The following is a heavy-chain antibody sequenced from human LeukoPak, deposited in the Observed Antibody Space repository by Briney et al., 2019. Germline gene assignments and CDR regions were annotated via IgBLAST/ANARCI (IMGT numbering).Heavy chain of an antibody. CDR3: ARGIIQWELLSPLYYFDY. Sequence: GASVKVSCKASGYTFTSYAMNWVRQGPGQGLEWMGCINTNTGNPTFAQGFTGRFVFSLDTSVSTAYLQISSLKAEDTAVYYCARGIIQWELLSPLYYFDYWGQGTLVTVSS. V-gene: IGHV7-4-1*02. D-gene: IGHD1-26*01. CDR2: INTNTGNP. CDR1: GYTFTSYA. J-gene: IGHJ4*02.